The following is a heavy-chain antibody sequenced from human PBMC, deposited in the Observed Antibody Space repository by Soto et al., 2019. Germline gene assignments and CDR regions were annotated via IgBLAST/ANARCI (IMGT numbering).Heavy chain of an antibody. CDR2: IIPIFGTA. CDR3: ASWGLGYCSGGSCPNWFDP. J-gene: IGHJ5*02. CDR1: GGTFSSYA. Sequence: QVQLVQSGAEVQKPGSSVKVSCKASGGTFSSYAISWVRQAPGQGLEWMGGIIPIFGTANYAQKFQGRVTITADESTSTAYMELSSLRSEDTAVYYCASWGLGYCSGGSCPNWFDPWGQGTLVTVSS. D-gene: IGHD2-15*01. V-gene: IGHV1-69*01.